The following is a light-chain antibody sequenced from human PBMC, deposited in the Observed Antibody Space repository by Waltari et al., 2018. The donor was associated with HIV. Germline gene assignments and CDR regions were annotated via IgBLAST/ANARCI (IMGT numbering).Light chain of an antibody. J-gene: IGKJ4*01. CDR1: QGVNRNY. CDR2: GAS. CDR3: HQYGHTPLT. Sequence: VLTQSPGTLSLSPGERATLSCRASQGVNRNYLAWYQQKPGQAPRLLIYGASSRATGIPDRFSGSGSATDFTLTISRLEPEDFAVYYCHQYGHTPLTFGGGTKVEIK. V-gene: IGKV3-20*01.